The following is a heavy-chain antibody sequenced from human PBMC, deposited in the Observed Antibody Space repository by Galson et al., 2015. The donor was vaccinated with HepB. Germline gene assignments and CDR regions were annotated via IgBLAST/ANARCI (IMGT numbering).Heavy chain of an antibody. CDR2: ISSSGSTI. CDR1: GFTFSSYE. V-gene: IGHV3-48*03. CDR3: ARAGGVVVPAAMRYYYYGMDV. Sequence: SLRLSCAASGFTFSSYEMNWVRQAPGKGLEWVSYISSSGSTIYYADSVKGRFTISRDNAKNSLYLQMNSLRAEDTAVYYCARAGGVVVPAAMRYYYYGMDVWGQGTTVTVSS. D-gene: IGHD2-2*01. J-gene: IGHJ6*02.